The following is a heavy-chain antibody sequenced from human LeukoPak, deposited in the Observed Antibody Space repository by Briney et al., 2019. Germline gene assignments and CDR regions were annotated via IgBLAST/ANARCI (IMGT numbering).Heavy chain of an antibody. D-gene: IGHD5-24*01. J-gene: IGHJ5*02. V-gene: IGHV1-3*01. Sequence: GASVKVSCKASGYTFTSYAMHWVRQAPGQRLEWMGWINAGNGNTKYSQKFQGRVTITRDTSASTAYMELSSLRSEDTAVYYCARDHVGYNPNWFDPWGQGTLVTVSS. CDR3: ARDHVGYNPNWFDP. CDR1: GYTFTSYA. CDR2: INAGNGNT.